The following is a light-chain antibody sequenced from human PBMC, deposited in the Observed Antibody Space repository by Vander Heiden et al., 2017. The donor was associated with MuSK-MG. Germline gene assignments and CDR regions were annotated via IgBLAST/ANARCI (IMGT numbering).Light chain of an antibody. V-gene: IGKV1-NL1*01. Sequence: DIQMTQSPSSLSASVGDRVTITCRASRGISNSLAWYQQKPVKGPKLLLYGASRLERGVPSRFSGSGSGTDYTLTISSLQPEDFATYYCQQDDRTRYTFGPGTKLEIK. CDR1: RGISNS. CDR3: QQDDRTRYT. CDR2: GAS. J-gene: IGKJ2*01.